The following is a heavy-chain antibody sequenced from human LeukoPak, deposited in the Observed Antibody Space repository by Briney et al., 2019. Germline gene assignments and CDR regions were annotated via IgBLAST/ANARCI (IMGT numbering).Heavy chain of an antibody. V-gene: IGHV4-39*01. Sequence: SETLSLTCTVSGGSISSSSYYWGWIRQPPGKGLEWIGSIYYSGSTNYNLSLKSRVTISVDTSKNQFSLKLSSVTAADTAVYYCARLRTGYCYYYMDVWGKGTTVTVSS. CDR1: GGSISSSSYY. CDR3: ARLRTGYCYYYMDV. J-gene: IGHJ6*03. CDR2: IYYSGST. D-gene: IGHD3/OR15-3a*01.